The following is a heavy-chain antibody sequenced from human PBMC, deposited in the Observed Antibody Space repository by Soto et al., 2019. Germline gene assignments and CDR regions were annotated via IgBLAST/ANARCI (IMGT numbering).Heavy chain of an antibody. CDR2: IDPSDSYT. J-gene: IGHJ6*02. V-gene: IGHV5-10-1*01. CDR3: ARNERSRITIFGALVYYGMDV. Sequence: GESLKISCKGSGYSFTSYWISWVRQVPGKGLEWMGRIDPSDSYTNYSPSFQGHVTISADKSISTAYLQWSSLKASDTAMYYCARNERSRITIFGALVYYGMDVWGQGTTVTVSS. D-gene: IGHD3-3*01. CDR1: GYSFTSYW.